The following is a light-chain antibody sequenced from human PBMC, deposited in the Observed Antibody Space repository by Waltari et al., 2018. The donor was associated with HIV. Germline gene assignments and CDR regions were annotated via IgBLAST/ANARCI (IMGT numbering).Light chain of an antibody. V-gene: IGLV1-44*01. CDR3: AARDDGLNVWV. CDR1: TSNVGCNP. J-gene: IGLJ3*02. CDR2: SNN. Sequence: QSFLPQPPSASGTPGRRVVISCSGNTSNVGCNPVNWYRQVPGTAPKLLMFSNNQRPSGVTDRFSGSKSGTSASLAIKGLQSEDEADYYCAARDDGLNVWVFGGGTKLTVL.